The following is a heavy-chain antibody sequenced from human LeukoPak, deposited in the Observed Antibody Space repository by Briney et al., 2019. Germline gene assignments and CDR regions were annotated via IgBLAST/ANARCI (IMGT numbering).Heavy chain of an antibody. J-gene: IGHJ5*02. V-gene: IGHV1-18*01. Sequence: ASVKVSCKASGYTFTSYGISWVRQAPGQGLEWMGWISAYNGNTNYAQKLQGRVTMSTDTSTSTAYMELRSLRSDDTAVYYCARVGRITIFGVVIIADAWFDPWGQGTLVTVSS. CDR3: ARVGRITIFGVVIIADAWFDP. CDR1: GYTFTSYG. D-gene: IGHD3-3*01. CDR2: ISAYNGNT.